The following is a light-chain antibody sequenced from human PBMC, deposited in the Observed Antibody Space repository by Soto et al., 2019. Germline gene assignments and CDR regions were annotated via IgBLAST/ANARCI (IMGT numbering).Light chain of an antibody. CDR1: QSISNW. CDR3: QQYQQYNSYWT. CDR2: KAS. Sequence: DIQMTQSPSTLSASVGDRVTITCRASQSISNWLAWYQQKPGKAPKLLIYKASSLESGVPSRFSGSGSGTEFTLTISSLQPDDFAIYSCQQYQQYNSYWTFGQGTKVEIK. V-gene: IGKV1-5*03. J-gene: IGKJ1*01.